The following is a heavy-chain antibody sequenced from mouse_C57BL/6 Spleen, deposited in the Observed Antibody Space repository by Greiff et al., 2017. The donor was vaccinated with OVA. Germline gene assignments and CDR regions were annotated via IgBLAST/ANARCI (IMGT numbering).Heavy chain of an antibody. CDR3: ARWGDGYYFDY. J-gene: IGHJ2*01. V-gene: IGHV1-42*01. D-gene: IGHD2-3*01. Sequence: EVKLQESGPELVKPGASVKISCKASGYSFTGYYMNWVKQSPEKSLEWIGEINPSTGGTTYNQKFKAKATLTVDKSSSTAYMQLKSLTSEDSAVYYCARWGDGYYFDYWGQGTTLTVSS. CDR1: GYSFTGYY. CDR2: INPSTGGT.